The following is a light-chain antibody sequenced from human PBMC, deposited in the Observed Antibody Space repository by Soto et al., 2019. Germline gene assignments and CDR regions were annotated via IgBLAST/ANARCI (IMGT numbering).Light chain of an antibody. CDR1: QHIRSKY. Sequence: ESVLTQSPGTLSLSPGERATLSCRASQHIRSKYLAWYQHKPGQAPRLLIYGASSRATGIPDRFSGSGSGTDFTLTISRLEPEDFAVYYCQQYNDWPRWTFGQGTKVDIK. CDR3: QQYNDWPRWT. CDR2: GAS. V-gene: IGKV3-20*01. J-gene: IGKJ1*01.